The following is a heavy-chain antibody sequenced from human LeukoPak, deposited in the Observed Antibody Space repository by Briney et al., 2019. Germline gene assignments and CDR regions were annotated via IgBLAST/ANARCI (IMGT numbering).Heavy chain of an antibody. CDR3: AKEFQVVPYDAFDI. J-gene: IGHJ3*02. D-gene: IGHD3-22*01. CDR1: GFTFSDYY. V-gene: IGHV3-11*01. CDR2: ISTSGSTI. Sequence: GGSLRLSCAASGFTFSDYYMNWIRQAPGKGLEWVSYISTSGSTIYYADSVKGRFTISRDNSKNTLYLQMNSLGAEDTAVYYCAKEFQVVPYDAFDIWGQGTMVTVSS.